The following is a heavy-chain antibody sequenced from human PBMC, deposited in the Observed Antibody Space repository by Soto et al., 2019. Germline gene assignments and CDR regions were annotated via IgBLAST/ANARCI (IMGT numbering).Heavy chain of an antibody. CDR3: ARDRVCTSATCGEFDYYYYYGMDV. J-gene: IGHJ6*02. CDR2: ISYDGNNK. D-gene: IGHD2-2*01. V-gene: IGHV3-30*04. Sequence: GGSLRLSRAASGFTFSNYAMHWVRQAPGKGLEWVAIISYDGNNKYNADSVKGRFTISRDNSKNTLYLQMNSLRAGDTAVYYCARDRVCTSATCGEFDYYYYYGMDVWGQGTTVTVSS. CDR1: GFTFSNYA.